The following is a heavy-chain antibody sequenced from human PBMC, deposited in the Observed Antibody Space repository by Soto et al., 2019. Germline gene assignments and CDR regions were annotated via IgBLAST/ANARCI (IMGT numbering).Heavy chain of an antibody. D-gene: IGHD4-17*01. CDR2: IYYSGSA. J-gene: IGHJ6*02. CDR3: ARHGVDYGDYASYYYYGMDV. Sequence: QLQLQESGPGLVKPSETLSLTCTVSGGSISSSTYYWGWIRQPPGKGLEWIGMIYYSGSAYYNPSLQSRVTISIGTSKNQFSLRLSSVTAADTAVYYCARHGVDYGDYASYYYYGMDVWGRGTTVTVSS. V-gene: IGHV4-39*01. CDR1: GGSISSSTYY.